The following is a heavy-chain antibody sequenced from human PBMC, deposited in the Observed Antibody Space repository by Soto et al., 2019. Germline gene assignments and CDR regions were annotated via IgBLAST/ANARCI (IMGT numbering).Heavy chain of an antibody. Sequence: PSETLSLTCTVSGGSISSGGYYWSWIRQHPGKGLEWIGYIYYSGSTYYNPSLKSRVTISVDTSKNQFSLKLSSVTAADTAVYYCARCIAAADKFDPWGQGTLVTVSS. CDR1: GGSISSGGYY. D-gene: IGHD6-13*01. CDR2: IYYSGST. J-gene: IGHJ5*02. CDR3: ARCIAAADKFDP. V-gene: IGHV4-31*03.